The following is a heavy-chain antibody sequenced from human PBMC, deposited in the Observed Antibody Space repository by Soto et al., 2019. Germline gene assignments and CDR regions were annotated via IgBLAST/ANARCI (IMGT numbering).Heavy chain of an antibody. D-gene: IGHD3-3*01. V-gene: IGHV1-69*13. CDR2: IIPIFGTA. CDR3: ARGDITIFGVVPSDDYYYGMDV. J-gene: IGHJ6*02. Sequence: VASVKVSCKASGGTFSSYAISWVRQAPGQGLEWMGGIIPIFGTANYAQKFQGRVTITADESTSTAYMELSSLRSEDTAVYYCARGDITIFGVVPSDDYYYGMDVWGQGTTVTVSS. CDR1: GGTFSSYA.